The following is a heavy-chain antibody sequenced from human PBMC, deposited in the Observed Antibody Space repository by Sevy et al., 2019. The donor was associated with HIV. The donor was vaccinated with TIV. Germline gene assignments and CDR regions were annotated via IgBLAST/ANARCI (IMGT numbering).Heavy chain of an antibody. J-gene: IGHJ4*02. CDR2: ISAYNGNT. CDR3: ARDLWPDKNSSGYGGY. V-gene: IGHV1-18*01. D-gene: IGHD3-22*01. Sequence: ASVKVSCKASGYTFTSYGISWVRQAPGQGLEWMGWISAYNGNTNYAQKLQGRVTMTTDTSTSTAYMELRSLRSDDTAVYYCARDLWPDKNSSGYGGYWGQGTLVTVSS. CDR1: GYTFTSYG.